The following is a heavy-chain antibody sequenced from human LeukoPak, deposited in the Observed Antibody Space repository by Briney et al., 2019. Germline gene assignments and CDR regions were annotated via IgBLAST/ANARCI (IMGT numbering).Heavy chain of an antibody. J-gene: IGHJ4*02. CDR2: INHSGST. D-gene: IGHD1-14*01. V-gene: IGHV4-34*01. Sequence: SETLSLTCAVYGGSFSGYYWSWIRQPPGKGLEWIGEINHSGSTNYNPSLKSRVTISVDTSKNQFSLKLSFVTAADTAVYYCARGGVPDPTQKIDYWGQGTLVTVSS. CDR1: GGSFSGYY. CDR3: ARGGVPDPTQKIDY.